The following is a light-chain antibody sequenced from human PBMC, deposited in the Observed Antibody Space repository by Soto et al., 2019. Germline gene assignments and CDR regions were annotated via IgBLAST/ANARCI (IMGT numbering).Light chain of an antibody. V-gene: IGKV3-20*01. CDR1: QSVTSSY. Sequence: EIVLTQSPGTLSLSPGERATLSCRASQSVTSSYLAWYQQKPGQAPRLLISGASSRATGIPDRFSGSGSGTDFTLTICRLEPEDFAGYYCQQYSTSRLTFGGGTKVEIK. J-gene: IGKJ4*01. CDR3: QQYSTSRLT. CDR2: GAS.